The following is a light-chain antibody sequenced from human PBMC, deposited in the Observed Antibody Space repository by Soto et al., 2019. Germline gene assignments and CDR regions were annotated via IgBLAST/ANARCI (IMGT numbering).Light chain of an antibody. CDR3: QQSYTALWT. CDR2: GAS. J-gene: IGKJ1*01. Sequence: DIQMTQSPSSLSASVGDRVTITCRASQSISSYLSWYQQKPGKAPKLLISGASNLQSGVPSRFRGSGFDTDFTLTVTSLQPEDFATYFCQQSYTALWTFGQGTKVEIK. CDR1: QSISSY. V-gene: IGKV1-39*01.